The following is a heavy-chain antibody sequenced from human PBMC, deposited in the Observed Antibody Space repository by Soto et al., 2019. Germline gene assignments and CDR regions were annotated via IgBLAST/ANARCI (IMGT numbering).Heavy chain of an antibody. J-gene: IGHJ5*02. CDR1: GGSISRNAYY. CDR3: ARVVGLGDWFDP. D-gene: IGHD1-26*01. Sequence: SETLSLTCTVSGGSISRNAYYWDWIRQPPGKGLEWIGSIHYSGSTYYNPSLKSRVTISVDTSKNQFSLKLSSVTAADTAVYYCARVVGLGDWFDPWGQGTLVTVSS. CDR2: IHYSGST. V-gene: IGHV4-39*07.